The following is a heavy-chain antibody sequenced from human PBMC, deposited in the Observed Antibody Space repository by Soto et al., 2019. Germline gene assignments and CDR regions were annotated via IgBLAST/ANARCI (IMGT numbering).Heavy chain of an antibody. Sequence: EVQLVESGGGLVQPGESLRLSCAASGFTFSYYWLHWVRQAPGKGLVWVSRIHSDGSSTTYADSVKDLFTISRDNARNTVYLQMNSLSVEDTAVYYCARGDRGAFDIWGRGTVVTVSS. CDR3: ARGDRGAFDI. CDR2: IHSDGSST. J-gene: IGHJ3*02. V-gene: IGHV3-74*01. CDR1: GFTFSYYW. D-gene: IGHD1-26*01.